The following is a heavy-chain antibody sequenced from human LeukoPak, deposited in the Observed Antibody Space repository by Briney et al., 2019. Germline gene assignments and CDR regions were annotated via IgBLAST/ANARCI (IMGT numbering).Heavy chain of an antibody. Sequence: ASVKVSCKVSGYTLTELSMHWVRQAPGQGLEWMGWINPNSGGTNYAQKFQGRVTMTRDTSISTAYMELSRLRSDDTAVYYCARDLGSGSDYWGQGTLVTVSS. D-gene: IGHD1-26*01. CDR2: INPNSGGT. CDR1: GYTLTELS. CDR3: ARDLGSGSDY. V-gene: IGHV1-2*02. J-gene: IGHJ4*02.